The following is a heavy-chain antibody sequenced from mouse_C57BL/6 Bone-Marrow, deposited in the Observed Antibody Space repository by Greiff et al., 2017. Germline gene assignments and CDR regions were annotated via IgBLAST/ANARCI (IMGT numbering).Heavy chain of an antibody. J-gene: IGHJ2*01. CDR3: ARPDLYYFDY. CDR1: GYTFTSYG. D-gene: IGHD2-13*01. CDR2: IFPRSGNT. V-gene: IGHV1-81*01. Sequence: VKLVESGAELASPGASVKLSCKASGYTFTSYGISWVKQRTGQGLEWIGEIFPRSGNTYSNEKFKGKATLTADKSSSTAYMELRSLTSEDSAVYFCARPDLYYFDYWGQGTTLTVSS.